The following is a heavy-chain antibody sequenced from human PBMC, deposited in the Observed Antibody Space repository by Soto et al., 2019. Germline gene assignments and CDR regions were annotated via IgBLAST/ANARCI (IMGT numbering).Heavy chain of an antibody. Sequence: ASVKVSCKVSGYTLTELSMHWVRQAPGKGLEWMGGFDPEDGETIYAQKFQGRVTMTEGTSTDTAYMELSSLRSEDTAVYYCATDNAFAIGFDYWGQGTLVTVSS. V-gene: IGHV1-24*01. J-gene: IGHJ4*02. CDR1: GYTLTELS. D-gene: IGHD3-16*01. CDR2: FDPEDGET. CDR3: ATDNAFAIGFDY.